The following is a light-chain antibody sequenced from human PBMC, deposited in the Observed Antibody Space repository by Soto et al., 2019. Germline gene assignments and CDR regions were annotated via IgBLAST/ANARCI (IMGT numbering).Light chain of an antibody. CDR2: EVS. V-gene: IGLV2-14*03. CDR3: SSYTSISTRV. CDR1: SSDVGAYDY. J-gene: IGLJ1*01. Sequence: QSALTQPASLSGSPGQSITISCTGTSSDVGAYDYVSWYQQHPDKAPKLMIYEVSNRPSGVSNRFSGSKSVNTATLTISGLQADYEADYCSSYTSISTRVFVTGTKVTVL.